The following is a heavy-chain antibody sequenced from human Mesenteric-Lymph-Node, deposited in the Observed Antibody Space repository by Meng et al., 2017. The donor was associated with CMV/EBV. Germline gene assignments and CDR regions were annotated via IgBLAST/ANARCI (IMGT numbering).Heavy chain of an antibody. V-gene: IGHV4-39*07. Sequence: SETLSLTCTVSGGSISSSSYYWGWIRQPPGKGLEWIGSIYYSGTTNYNPSLQSRVTISVDTSKTQFSLKLSSVTAADTAVYYCARDTGASGRYYSRALGYWGQGTLVTVSS. D-gene: IGHD3-10*01. J-gene: IGHJ4*02. CDR2: IYYSGTT. CDR1: GGSISSSSYY. CDR3: ARDTGASGRYYSRALGY.